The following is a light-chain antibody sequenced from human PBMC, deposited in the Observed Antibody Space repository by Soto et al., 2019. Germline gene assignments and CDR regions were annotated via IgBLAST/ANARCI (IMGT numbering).Light chain of an antibody. V-gene: IGKV3-15*01. CDR3: QQYNIWPRT. CDR2: GAS. J-gene: IGKJ1*01. Sequence: EIVMTQSPATLSVSPGESATLSCRASQSVSSNLAWYQQKPGQAPRLLISGASTRATAIPARFSGSGSGTEFTLTISSLQSEDFALYYCQQYNIWPRTFGQGTKVEIK. CDR1: QSVSSN.